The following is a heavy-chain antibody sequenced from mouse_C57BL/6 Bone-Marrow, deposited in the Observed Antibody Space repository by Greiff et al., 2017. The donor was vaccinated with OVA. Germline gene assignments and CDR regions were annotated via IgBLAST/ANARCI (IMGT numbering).Heavy chain of an antibody. CDR1: GFTFSDYG. CDR3: ARRGYDSYYFDY. Sequence: DVQLMASGGGLVQPGGSLKLSCAASGFTFSDYGMAWVRQAPRKGPEWVAFISNLAYSIYYADTVTGRFTISRENAKNTLYLEMSSLRSEDTAMYYCARRGYDSYYFDYWGQGTTLTVSS. J-gene: IGHJ2*01. D-gene: IGHD2-2*01. V-gene: IGHV5-15*04. CDR2: ISNLAYSI.